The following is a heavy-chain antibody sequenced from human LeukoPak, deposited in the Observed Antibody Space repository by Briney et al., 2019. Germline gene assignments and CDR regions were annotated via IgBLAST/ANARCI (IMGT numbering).Heavy chain of an antibody. CDR2: IRYDGSNK. CDR3: AKDQVKPAKGFNWNYGGYYFDY. V-gene: IGHV3-30*02. D-gene: IGHD1-7*01. Sequence: PGGSLRLSCAASGFTFSSYGMHWVRQAPGKGLEWVAFIRYDGSNKYYADSVKGRFTISRDNSKNTLYLQMNSLRAEDTAVYYCAKDQVKPAKGFNWNYGGYYFDYWGQGTLVTVSS. J-gene: IGHJ4*02. CDR1: GFTFSSYG.